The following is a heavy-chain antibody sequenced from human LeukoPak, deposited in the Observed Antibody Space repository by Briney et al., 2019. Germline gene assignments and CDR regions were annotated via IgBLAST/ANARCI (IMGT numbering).Heavy chain of an antibody. J-gene: IGHJ3*02. CDR1: GGSISSYY. Sequence: SETLSLTCTVSGGSISSYYWSWIRQPPGKGLEWIGYIYYSGSTNYNPSLKSRVTISVDTSKNQFSLKLSSVTAADTAVYYCASSDSSSGAFDIWGQGTMVTVSS. CDR2: IYYSGST. CDR3: ASSDSSSGAFDI. D-gene: IGHD6-6*01. V-gene: IGHV4-59*01.